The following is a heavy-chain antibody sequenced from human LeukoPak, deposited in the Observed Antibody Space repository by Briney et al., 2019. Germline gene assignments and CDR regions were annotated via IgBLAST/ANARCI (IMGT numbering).Heavy chain of an antibody. V-gene: IGHV3-21*01. CDR2: NGSSGTHI. CDR3: ARGQYF. Sequence: GGSLRLSCAASGFTFSDYSMNWVRQAPGKGLECVSSNGSSGTHIYYADSVKGRFTVSRDNAQNSLYLQMNSMRDEDTAVYYCARGQYFGGQGTLVTVSS. D-gene: IGHD3-9*01. CDR1: GFTFSDYS. J-gene: IGHJ4*02.